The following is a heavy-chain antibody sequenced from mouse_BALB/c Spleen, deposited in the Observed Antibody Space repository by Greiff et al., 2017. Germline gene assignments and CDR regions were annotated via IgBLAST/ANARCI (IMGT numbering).Heavy chain of an antibody. D-gene: IGHD2-12*01. CDR2: IWWDDVK. Sequence: QVTLKECGPGILQPSQTLSLTCSFSGFSLSTSGMGVGWIRQPSGKGLEWLAHIWWDDVKRYNPALKSRLTISKDTSSSQVFLKIASVDTAVTATLYCARTSYVYDDVDYFDDWGEGTTLTGSS. V-gene: IGHV8-8*01. J-gene: IGHJ2*01. CDR3: ARTSYVYDDVDYFDD. CDR1: GFSLSTSGMG.